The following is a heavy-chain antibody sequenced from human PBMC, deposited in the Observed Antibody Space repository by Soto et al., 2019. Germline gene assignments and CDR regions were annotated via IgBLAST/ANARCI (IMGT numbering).Heavy chain of an antibody. V-gene: IGHV3-74*03. CDR2: INTDGATS. D-gene: IGHD2-2*01. CDR1: GFTFSGHW. Sequence: EVQLVESGGDLVQPGGSLRLSCAASGFTFSGHWMHWVRQVPGKGLEWVSRINTDGATSTYADSVKGRFTISRDNAKNTLYLQMSAVRAEDTALYYCAREAGYCSSTSCYRRAFETWGQGTTVTVSS. J-gene: IGHJ3*02. CDR3: AREAGYCSSTSCYRRAFET.